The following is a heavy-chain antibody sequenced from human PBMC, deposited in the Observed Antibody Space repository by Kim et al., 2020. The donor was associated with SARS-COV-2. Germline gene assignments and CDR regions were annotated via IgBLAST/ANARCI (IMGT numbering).Heavy chain of an antibody. Sequence: GGSLRLSCAASGFTFSSYGMHWVRQAPGKGLEWVAVIWYDGSNKYYADSVKGRFTISRDNSKNTLYLQMNSLRAEDTAVYYCARDRKMITFGGVIAGDYYYYYGMDVWGQGTTVTVSS. CDR3: ARDRKMITFGGVIAGDYYYYYGMDV. D-gene: IGHD3-16*02. CDR2: IWYDGSNK. CDR1: GFTFSSYG. V-gene: IGHV3-33*01. J-gene: IGHJ6*02.